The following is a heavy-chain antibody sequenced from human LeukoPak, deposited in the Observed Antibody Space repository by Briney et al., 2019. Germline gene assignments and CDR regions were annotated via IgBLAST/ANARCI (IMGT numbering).Heavy chain of an antibody. CDR2: ISGSGATT. CDR3: AKEDDYNYIDY. Sequence: GGSLRLSCAASGFTFSSYAMSCVRQPPGKGLEWVSTISGSGATTYHADSVKGRFTISRDNSKNTLYLQVNNLRAEDTAVYYCAKEDDYNYIDYWGQGTLVTVSS. D-gene: IGHD5-24*01. J-gene: IGHJ4*02. V-gene: IGHV3-23*01. CDR1: GFTFSSYA.